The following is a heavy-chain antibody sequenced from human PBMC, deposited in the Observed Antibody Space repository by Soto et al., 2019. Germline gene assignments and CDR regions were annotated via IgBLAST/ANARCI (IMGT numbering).Heavy chain of an antibody. Sequence: ASVKVSCKASGGTFSSYAISWVRQAPGQGLEWMGGIIPIFGTANYAQKFQGRVTITADKSTSTAYMELSSLRSEDTAVYYCARYLGIAPRCFLGYYYYGMDVWGQGTPVTV. CDR3: ARYLGIAPRCFLGYYYYGMDV. J-gene: IGHJ6*02. CDR1: GGTFSSYA. V-gene: IGHV1-69*06. CDR2: IIPIFGTA. D-gene: IGHD6-6*01.